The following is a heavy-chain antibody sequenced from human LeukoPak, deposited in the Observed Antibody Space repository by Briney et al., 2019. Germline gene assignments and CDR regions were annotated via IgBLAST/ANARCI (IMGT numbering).Heavy chain of an antibody. V-gene: IGHV3-23*01. J-gene: IGHJ4*02. Sequence: PGGSLRLSCAASGFTFSSYAMSWVRQAPGKGLEWVSAISGSGGSTYYADSVKGRFTISRDNSKNTLYLQMNSLRAEDTAVYYCANGVLGDCSSTSCPLYYFDYWGQGTLVTVSS. CDR3: ANGVLGDCSSTSCPLYYFDY. CDR1: GFTFSSYA. D-gene: IGHD2-2*01. CDR2: ISGSGGST.